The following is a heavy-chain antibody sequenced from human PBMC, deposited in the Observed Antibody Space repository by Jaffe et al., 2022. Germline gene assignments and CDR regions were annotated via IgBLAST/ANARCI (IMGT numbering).Heavy chain of an antibody. J-gene: IGHJ6*03. Sequence: QVQLVQSGAEVKKPGSSVKVSCKASGGTFSSYAISWVRQAPGQGLEWMGGIIPIFGTANYAQKFQGRVTITADESTSTAYMELSSLRSEDTAVYYCARDSKDKDGSGSFLYYYYYMDVWGKGTTVTVSS. CDR3: ARDSKDKDGSGSFLYYYYYMDV. CDR1: GGTFSSYA. D-gene: IGHD3-10*01. CDR2: IIPIFGTA. V-gene: IGHV1-69*01.